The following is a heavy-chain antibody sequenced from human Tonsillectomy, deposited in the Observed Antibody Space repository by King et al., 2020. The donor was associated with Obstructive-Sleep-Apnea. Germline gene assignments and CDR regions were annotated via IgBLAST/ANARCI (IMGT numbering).Heavy chain of an antibody. CDR2: IYYSGST. D-gene: IGHD1-14*01. CDR1: GGSISTNY. V-gene: IGHV4-59*01. J-gene: IGHJ6*02. CDR3: ARDQGIIETERYYFFGCHL. Sequence: QLQESGPGLVKPSDTLSLTCTVSGGSISTNYWCWIRQPPGKGLEWIGYIYYSGSTNYTPSLKSRMSMSVDTSKNQFSLKLPSVTAADTAVYYCARDQGIIETERYYFFGCHLWRQGTTVTVSS.